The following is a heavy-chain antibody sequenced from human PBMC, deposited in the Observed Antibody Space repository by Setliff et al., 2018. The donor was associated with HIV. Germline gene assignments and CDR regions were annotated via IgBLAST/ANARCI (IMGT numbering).Heavy chain of an antibody. CDR3: AQLGMVDDFDY. Sequence: SETLSLTCTVSGDSVSSRSYYWSWLRQPPGKGLEWIGYIYYSGSTNYNPSLKSRVTISVDTSKNHFSLKPRSVTAADTAVYYCAQLGMVDDFDYWGQGTLVTVSS. CDR1: GDSVSSRSYY. CDR2: IYYSGST. V-gene: IGHV4-61*03. J-gene: IGHJ4*02. D-gene: IGHD1-1*01.